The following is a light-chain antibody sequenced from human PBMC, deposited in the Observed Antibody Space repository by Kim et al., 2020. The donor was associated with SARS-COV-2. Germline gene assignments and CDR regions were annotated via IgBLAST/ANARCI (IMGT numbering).Light chain of an antibody. J-gene: IGLJ1*01. Sequence: SSELTQDPAVSVALGQTVRITCQGDSLRSYYASWYQQKPGQAPVLVIYGKNNRPSGIPDRFSGSSSGNTASLTITGAQAEDEADYYCNSRDSSGNHLVFGTETNVTVL. CDR2: GKN. CDR1: SLRSYY. V-gene: IGLV3-19*01. CDR3: NSRDSSGNHLV.